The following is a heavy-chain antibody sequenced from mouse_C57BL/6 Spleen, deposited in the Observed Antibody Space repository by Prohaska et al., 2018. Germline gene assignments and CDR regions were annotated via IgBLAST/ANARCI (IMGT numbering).Heavy chain of an antibody. D-gene: IGHD2-5*01. CDR1: GYTFTSYW. V-gene: IGHV1-74*01. Sequence: QVQLQQPGAELVKPGASVKVSCKASGYTFTSYWMHWVKQRPGQGLEWIGRIHPSDSDTNYNQKFKGKATLTVDKSSSTAYMQLSSLTSEDSAVYYCAREYYSNYYYYAMDYWGQGTSVTVSS. J-gene: IGHJ4*01. CDR3: AREYYSNYYYYAMDY. CDR2: IHPSDSDT.